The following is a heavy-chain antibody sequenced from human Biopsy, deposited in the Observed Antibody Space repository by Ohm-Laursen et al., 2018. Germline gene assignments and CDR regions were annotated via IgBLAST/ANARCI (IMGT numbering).Heavy chain of an antibody. CDR3: ARDLPSSYYYAMDV. V-gene: IGHV4-4*07. CDR2: TYKGGNT. J-gene: IGHJ6*02. Sequence: PSQTLSLTCTVSGASITSYYWSWIRQPAGKGLEWIGHTYKGGNTKHNPSLKSRVSMSVDTSKNQLSLTLRSVTAADTAVYYCARDLPSSYYYAMDVWGQGTTVTVSS. CDR1: GASITSYY.